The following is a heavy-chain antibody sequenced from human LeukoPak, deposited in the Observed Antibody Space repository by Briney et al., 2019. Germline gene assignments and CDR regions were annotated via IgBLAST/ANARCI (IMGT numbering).Heavy chain of an antibody. J-gene: IGHJ3*02. CDR3: AKRGGMVRGVIIPELRATYAFDI. V-gene: IGHV3-7*01. Sequence: PGGSLRLSCAASGFTFSSYWMNWVRQAPGKGLEWVANINQDGSDKYYVDSVKGRFTISRDNAKSSLYLQMNSLRAEDTAVYYCAKRGGMVRGVIIPELRATYAFDIWGQGTMVTVSS. CDR1: GFTFSSYW. CDR2: INQDGSDK. D-gene: IGHD3-10*01.